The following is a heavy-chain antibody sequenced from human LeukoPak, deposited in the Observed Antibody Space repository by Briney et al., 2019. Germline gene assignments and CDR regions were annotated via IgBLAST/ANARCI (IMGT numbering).Heavy chain of an antibody. V-gene: IGHV4-38-2*02. CDR1: GYSINSVYY. CDR2: IYHSGST. D-gene: IGHD1-26*01. Sequence: PSETLSLTCTVSGYSINSVYYWGWIRQPPEKGLEWLGSIYHSGSTYYNPSLKSRVTISVDTSKNQFSLKLSSVTAADTAVYYCARREWELLGTFDIWGQGTMVTVSS. CDR3: ARREWELLGTFDI. J-gene: IGHJ3*02.